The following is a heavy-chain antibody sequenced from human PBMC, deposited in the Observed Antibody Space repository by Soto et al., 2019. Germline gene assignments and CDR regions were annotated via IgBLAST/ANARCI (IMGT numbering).Heavy chain of an antibody. CDR3: ERVPYSTGWRYPYFDY. CDR1: GYTFTSYA. D-gene: IGHD6-19*01. Sequence: ASVKVSCKASGYTFTSYAMHWVRQAPGQRLEWMGWINAGNGNTKYSQKFQGRVTITRDTSASTAYMELSSLRSEDTAVYYCERVPYSTGWRYPYFDYWGQGTLVTVSS. V-gene: IGHV1-3*01. CDR2: INAGNGNT. J-gene: IGHJ4*02.